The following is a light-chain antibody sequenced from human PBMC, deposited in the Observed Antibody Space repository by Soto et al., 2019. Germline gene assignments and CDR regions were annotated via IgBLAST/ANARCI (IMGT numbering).Light chain of an antibody. CDR2: DAS. V-gene: IGKV3-11*01. CDR3: QQRKHWPPLT. CDR1: HSVEND. Sequence: EVVLTQSPATLSLSPGERAILSCRASHSVENDLAWYQQKPGQTPRLLIYDASNRATGIPARFSGSGSETDFTLTISRLEPEDFAVYYCQQRKHWPPLTFGGGTKVEIK. J-gene: IGKJ4*01.